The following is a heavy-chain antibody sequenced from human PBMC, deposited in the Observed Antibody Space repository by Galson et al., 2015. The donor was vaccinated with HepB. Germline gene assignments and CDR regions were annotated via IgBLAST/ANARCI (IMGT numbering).Heavy chain of an antibody. J-gene: IGHJ4*02. CDR2: IAYDGRSE. D-gene: IGHD1-26*01. CDR3: AKSEIGASYQGEAFDH. CDR1: GFTLNTYG. Sequence: SLRLSCAVSGFTLNTYGMHWVRQAPGKGLEWVAVIAYDGRSEYYADPVKGRFTISRDNSKNTVYLQMNSLRAEDTAVYYCAKSEIGASYQGEAFDHWGQGTLVTVSS. V-gene: IGHV3-30*18.